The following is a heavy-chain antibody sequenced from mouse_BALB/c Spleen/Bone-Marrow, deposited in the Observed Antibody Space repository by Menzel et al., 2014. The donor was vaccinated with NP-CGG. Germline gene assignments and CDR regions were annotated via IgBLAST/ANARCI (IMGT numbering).Heavy chain of an antibody. J-gene: IGHJ4*01. CDR2: ISNGGGST. V-gene: IGHV5-12*02. CDR3: ARHLYGNYGAMDY. D-gene: IGHD2-1*01. CDR1: GFTFSDYY. Sequence: EVKLMESGGGLVQPGGSLKLSCATSGFTFSDYYMYWVRQTPEKRLEWVAYISNGGGSTYYPDTVKGRFTISRDNAKNTLYLQMSRLKSEDTAMYYCARHLYGNYGAMDYWGQGTSATVSS.